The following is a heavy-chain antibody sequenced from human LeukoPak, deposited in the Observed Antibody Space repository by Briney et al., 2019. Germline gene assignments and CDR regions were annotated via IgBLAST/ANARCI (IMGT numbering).Heavy chain of an antibody. CDR3: ARHEAVAGVVSYYFDY. CDR2: XYPGDSDT. CDR1: GYSFTSYW. V-gene: IGHV5-51*01. Sequence: GESLKISCKGSGYSFTSYWIGXVRQMPGKGLEWMGXXYPGDSDTRYSPSFQGQVTISADKSISTAYLQWSSLKASDTAMYYCARHEAVAGVVSYYFDYWGQGTLVTVSS. D-gene: IGHD6-19*01. J-gene: IGHJ4*02.